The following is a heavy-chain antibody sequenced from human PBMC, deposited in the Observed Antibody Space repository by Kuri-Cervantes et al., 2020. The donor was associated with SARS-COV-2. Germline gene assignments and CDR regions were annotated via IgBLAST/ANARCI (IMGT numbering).Heavy chain of an antibody. J-gene: IGHJ4*02. D-gene: IGHD1-26*01. V-gene: IGHV3-30-3*01. Sequence: GGSLRLSCAASGFTFSSYAMHWVRQAPGKGLEWVAVIPYDGSNKYYADSVKGRFTISRDNSKDTLYLQMNSLRAEDTAVYYCASELLAYFDYWGQGTLVTVSS. CDR3: ASELLAYFDY. CDR1: GFTFSSYA. CDR2: IPYDGSNK.